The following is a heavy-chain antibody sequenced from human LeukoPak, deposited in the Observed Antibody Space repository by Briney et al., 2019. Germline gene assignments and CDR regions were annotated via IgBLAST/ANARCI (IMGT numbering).Heavy chain of an antibody. V-gene: IGHV4-34*01. CDR3: ARGRQNHYYYGSGSYRGRSDAFDI. CDR1: GGSFSGYY. D-gene: IGHD3-10*01. Sequence: SETLSLTCAVYGGSFSGYYWSWIRQPPGKGLEWIGEINHSESTNYNPSLKSRVTISVDTSKNQFSLKLSSVTAADTAVYYCARGRQNHYYYGSGSYRGRSDAFDIWGQGTMVTVSS. J-gene: IGHJ3*02. CDR2: INHSEST.